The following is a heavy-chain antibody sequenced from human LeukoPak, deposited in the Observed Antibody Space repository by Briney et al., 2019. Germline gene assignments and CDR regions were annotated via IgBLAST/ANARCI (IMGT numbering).Heavy chain of an antibody. V-gene: IGHV4-39*01. D-gene: IGHD2-21*01. Sequence: SETLSLTCTVPGGSISSSNYNWDWIRQPPGKGLEWIGSIYYSGSTHYNPSLKSRVTISVDTSKNQFSLKLSSVTAADTAVYYCARARDLIPIGAFDIWGQGTMVTVSS. CDR2: IYYSGST. J-gene: IGHJ3*02. CDR3: ARARDLIPIGAFDI. CDR1: GGSISSSNYN.